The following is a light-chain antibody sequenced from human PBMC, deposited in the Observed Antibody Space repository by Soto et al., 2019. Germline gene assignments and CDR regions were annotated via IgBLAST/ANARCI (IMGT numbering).Light chain of an antibody. Sequence: QSVLTQPRSVSGSPGQSVTICCTGTSSDVGGYNYVSWYQQHPGKAPKLMIYDVSKRPSGVPDRFSGSKSGNTASLTISGLQAEDEADYYCCSYAGSYTVVFGGGTKVTVL. CDR1: SSDVGGYNY. V-gene: IGLV2-11*01. J-gene: IGLJ2*01. CDR2: DVS. CDR3: CSYAGSYTVV.